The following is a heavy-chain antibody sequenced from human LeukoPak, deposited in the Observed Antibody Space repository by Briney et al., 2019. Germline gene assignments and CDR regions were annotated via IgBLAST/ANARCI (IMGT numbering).Heavy chain of an antibody. D-gene: IGHD2-2*02. CDR2: IYHSGST. Sequence: SETLSLTCAVSGYSISNDYHWGWVRQPPGKGLEWIGNIYHSGSTYKNSSLKSRLTMSLDTSKNQLSLKLISVTAADTAMYYCARLSGAPVRHPIYHFDYWGQGTLVTVSS. V-gene: IGHV4-38-2*01. CDR1: GYSISNDYH. J-gene: IGHJ4*02. CDR3: ARLSGAPVRHPIYHFDY.